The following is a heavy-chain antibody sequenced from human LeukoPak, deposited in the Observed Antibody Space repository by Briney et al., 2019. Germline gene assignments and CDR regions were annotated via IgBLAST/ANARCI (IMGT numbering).Heavy chain of an antibody. J-gene: IGHJ4*02. D-gene: IGHD3-22*01. CDR1: GFTFSSYG. V-gene: IGHV3-33*01. CDR2: IWYDGSNK. Sequence: RGSLRLSCAASGFTFSSYGMHWVRLAPGKGLEWVAVIWYDGSNKYYADSVKGRFTISRDNSKNTLYLQMNSLRAEDTAVYYCARSYYYDSSGYLFDYWGQGTLVTVSS. CDR3: ARSYYYDSSGYLFDY.